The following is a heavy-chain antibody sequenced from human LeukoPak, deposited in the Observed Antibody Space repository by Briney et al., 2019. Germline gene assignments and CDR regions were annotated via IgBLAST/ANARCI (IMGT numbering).Heavy chain of an antibody. CDR1: GGTFSSYA. D-gene: IGHD5-18*01. CDR3: ASEKKRGYSYGHDY. J-gene: IGHJ4*02. V-gene: IGHV1-69*05. Sequence: ASVKVSCKASGGTFSSYAISWVRQAPGQGLEWMGRIIPIFGTANYAQKFQGRVTITTDESTSTAYMGLSSLRSEDTAVYYCASEKKRGYSYGHDYWGQGTLVTVSS. CDR2: IIPIFGTA.